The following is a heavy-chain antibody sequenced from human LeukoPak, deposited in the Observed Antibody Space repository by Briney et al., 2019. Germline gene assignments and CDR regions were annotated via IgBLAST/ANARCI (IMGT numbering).Heavy chain of an antibody. V-gene: IGHV4-39*01. CDR2: IYYNGST. Sequence: SETLSLTCTVSGGSISSSRYYWGWIRQSPGKGLEWIGSIYYNGSTYYNPSLKSRVTISVDTSKNQFSLRLTSVTAADTAVYYCARHGRLEYYFDYWGQGTLVTVSS. J-gene: IGHJ4*02. CDR1: GGSISSSRYY. CDR3: ARHGRLEYYFDY.